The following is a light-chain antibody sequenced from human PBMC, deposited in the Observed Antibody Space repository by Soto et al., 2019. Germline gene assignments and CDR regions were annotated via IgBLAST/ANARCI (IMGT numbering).Light chain of an antibody. CDR1: QRVXIS. J-gene: IGKJ1*01. CDR3: QQYRSGTRT. Sequence: VLTHCPASLSVSPGDGVNLTCKASQRVXISLAWYEAKSGQAPRLLXASASTRATDRPGTLSGRGSVTAFALTSSRLRPEEFAVYYSQQYRSGTRTFGQVTKVDIK. CDR2: SAS. V-gene: IGKV3-15*01.